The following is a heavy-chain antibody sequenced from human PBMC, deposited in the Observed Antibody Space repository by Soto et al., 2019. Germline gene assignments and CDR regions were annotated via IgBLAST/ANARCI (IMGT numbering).Heavy chain of an antibody. CDR3: AKSPPDCSGGRCYSFDY. Sequence: HVQLQQSGPGLVRPSQTLSLTCAISGDSVSSQSAVWNWIRQSPSRGLEWLGRTYYRSKWSSDYXXXVKTRLNISPXXPXNXXSLQLNSVTPEDTGVYYCAKSPPDCSGGRCYSFDYWGQGTLVTVSS. CDR1: GDSVSSQSAV. CDR2: TYYRSKWSS. J-gene: IGHJ4*02. D-gene: IGHD2-15*01. V-gene: IGHV6-1*01.